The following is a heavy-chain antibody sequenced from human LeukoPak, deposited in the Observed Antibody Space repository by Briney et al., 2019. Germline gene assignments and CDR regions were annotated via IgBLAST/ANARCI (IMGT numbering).Heavy chain of an antibody. CDR2: IYYSGST. CDR3: ARAALGYCSSTSCYTGSFDY. J-gene: IGHJ4*02. V-gene: IGHV4-30-4*08. Sequence: PSETLSLTCTVSGGSISSGDYYWSWIRQPPGKGLEWIGYIYYSGSTYYNPSLKSRVTISVDTSKNQFSLKLSSVTAADTAVYYCARAALGYCSSTSCYTGSFDYWGQGTLVTVSS. D-gene: IGHD2-2*02. CDR1: GGSISSGDYY.